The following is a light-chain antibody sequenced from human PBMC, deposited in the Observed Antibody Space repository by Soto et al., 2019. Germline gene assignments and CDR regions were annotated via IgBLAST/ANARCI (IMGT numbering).Light chain of an antibody. CDR3: HQYSNWHMCT. J-gene: IGKJ1*01. V-gene: IGKV3-11*01. CDR1: KSISHL. CDR2: DAS. Sequence: EILLTQSPATLSLSPGERATLSWGGSKSISHLLAWYQQKPGQAPRLLIYDASSRATGIPARFSGSGSGTEFTLPISSLQSEDFAVYYCHQYSNWHMCTFGQGTKVDIK.